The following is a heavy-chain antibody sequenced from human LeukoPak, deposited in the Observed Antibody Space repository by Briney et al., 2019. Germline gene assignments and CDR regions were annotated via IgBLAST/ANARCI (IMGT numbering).Heavy chain of an antibody. J-gene: IGHJ4*02. V-gene: IGHV3-30*04. CDR1: GFTFSSYA. CDR3: ARDAESNYDILTGYYFPPAYYFDY. D-gene: IGHD3-9*01. CDR2: ISYDGSNK. Sequence: GRSLRLSCAASGFTFSSYAMHWVRQAPGKGLEWVAVISYDGSNKYYADSVKGRFTISRDNSKNTLYLQMNSLRAEDTAVYYCARDAESNYDILTGYYFPPAYYFDYWGQGTLVTVSS.